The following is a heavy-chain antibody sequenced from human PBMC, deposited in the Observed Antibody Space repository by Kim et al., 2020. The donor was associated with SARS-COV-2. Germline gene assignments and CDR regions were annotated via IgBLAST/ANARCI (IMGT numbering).Heavy chain of an antibody. V-gene: IGHV3-9*01. D-gene: IGHD3-10*01. J-gene: IGHJ3*02. CDR1: GFTFDDYA. CDR2: ISWNSGSI. CDR3: AKDLAVLLWFGEIRGAFDI. Sequence: GGSLRLSCAASGFTFDDYAMHWVRQAPGKGLEWVSGISWNSGSIGYADSVTGRFTISRDNAKNSLYLQMNSLRAEDTALYYCAKDLAVLLWFGEIRGAFDIWGQGTMVTASS.